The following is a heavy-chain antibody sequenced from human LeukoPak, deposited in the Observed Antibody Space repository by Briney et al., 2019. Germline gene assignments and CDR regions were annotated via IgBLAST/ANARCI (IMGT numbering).Heavy chain of an antibody. CDR2: IIPIFGTA. CDR1: GGTFSSYA. V-gene: IGHV1-69*05. CDR3: ARDYENSSGWYLSGYFDY. Sequence: SVKVSCKASGGTFSSYAIIWVRQAPGQGLEWMGRIIPIFGTANYAQKFQGRVTIITDESTSTSYMELSSLRSEDTAVYYCARDYENSSGWYLSGYFDYWGQGTLVTVSS. D-gene: IGHD6-19*01. J-gene: IGHJ4*02.